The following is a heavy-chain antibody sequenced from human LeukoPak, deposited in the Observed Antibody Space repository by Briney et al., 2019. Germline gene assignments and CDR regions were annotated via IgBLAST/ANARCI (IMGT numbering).Heavy chain of an antibody. Sequence: SDTLSLTCTVSGRSISSGSYYWSWIRQPAGKGLEWIGRIYTSGGTDYNPSLKSRVTISVDTSKNQFSLRLSSVTAADTAVYYCAREDPNWNSGSYMDVWGKGTTVTVSS. CDR1: GRSISSGSYY. D-gene: IGHD1-7*01. CDR3: AREDPNWNSGSYMDV. V-gene: IGHV4-61*02. J-gene: IGHJ6*03. CDR2: IYTSGGT.